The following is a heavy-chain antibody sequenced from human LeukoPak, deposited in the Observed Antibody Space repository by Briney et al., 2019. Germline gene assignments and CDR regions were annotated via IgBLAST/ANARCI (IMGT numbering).Heavy chain of an antibody. V-gene: IGHV3-23*01. J-gene: IGHJ4*02. Sequence: GGSLRLSCAASGFTFSSYAMSWVRQAPGKGLEWVSAISGSGGSTYYADSVKGRFTISRDNSKNTLYLQMNSLRAEDTAVYYCAKDRTNGDYSTYFDYWGQGTLVTVSS. D-gene: IGHD4-11*01. CDR2: ISGSGGST. CDR3: AKDRTNGDYSTYFDY. CDR1: GFTFSSYA.